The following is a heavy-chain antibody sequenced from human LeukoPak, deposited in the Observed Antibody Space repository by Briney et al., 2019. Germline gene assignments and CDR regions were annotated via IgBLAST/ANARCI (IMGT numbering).Heavy chain of an antibody. CDR2: IDGSGGTT. D-gene: IGHD3-10*01. V-gene: IGHV3-23*01. CDR1: GSTFRTYA. J-gene: IGHJ4*02. Sequence: GGSLRLSCVVSGSTFRTYAMTWVRRAPGKGLEWVSVIDGSGGTTYYGDSVKGRFTVSRENSKNTLYLQMNSLRAEDTAVYYCGQRAYYGSGSPTWGFDFWGQGTLVTVSS. CDR3: GQRAYYGSGSPTWGFDF.